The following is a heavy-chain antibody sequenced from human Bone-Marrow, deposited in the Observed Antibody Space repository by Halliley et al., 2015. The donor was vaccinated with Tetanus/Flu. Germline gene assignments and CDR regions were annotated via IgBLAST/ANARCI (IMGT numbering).Heavy chain of an antibody. J-gene: IGHJ5*02. CDR2: IWNDGSTK. V-gene: IGHV3-33*04. D-gene: IGHD4-4*01. CDR3: AREGGAYSLGWWFGP. Sequence: IWNDGSTKRYADSVQGRFTISRDNSKNTVDLHLTSLRVEDTAVYYCAREGGAYSLGWWFGPWGQGTLVSVSS.